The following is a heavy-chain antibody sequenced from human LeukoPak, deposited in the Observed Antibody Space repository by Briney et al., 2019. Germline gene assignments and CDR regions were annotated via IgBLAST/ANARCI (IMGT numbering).Heavy chain of an antibody. J-gene: IGHJ6*02. CDR3: ARDRSDYSIKYYYYYGMDV. CDR2: ITYDGSNE. V-gene: IGHV3-30-3*01. D-gene: IGHD3-16*01. Sequence: GGSLRLSCAVSGFTFSSYSMHWVRQAPGKGLEWVAVITYDGSNEYYADSVKGRFTTSRDNSKNTLYLQISRLRAEDTAVYYCARDRSDYSIKYYYYYGMDVWGQGTTVTVSS. CDR1: GFTFSSYS.